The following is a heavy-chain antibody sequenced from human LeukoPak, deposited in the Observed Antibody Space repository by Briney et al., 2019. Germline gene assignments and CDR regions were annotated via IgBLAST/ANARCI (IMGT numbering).Heavy chain of an antibody. Sequence: GASVKVSCKASGYTFTGYYMHWVRQAPGQGPEWMGWINPNSGGTNYAQKFQGRVTMTRDTSISTAYMELSRLRSDDTAVYYCARDRFPYYYMDVWGKGTTVTVSS. V-gene: IGHV1-2*02. CDR3: ARDRFPYYYMDV. J-gene: IGHJ6*03. CDR2: INPNSGGT. D-gene: IGHD3-16*01. CDR1: GYTFTGYY.